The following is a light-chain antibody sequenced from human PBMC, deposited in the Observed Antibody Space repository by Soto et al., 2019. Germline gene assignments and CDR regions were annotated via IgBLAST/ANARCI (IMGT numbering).Light chain of an antibody. CDR1: ETISRY. Sequence: DIQLTQSPSSLSAAVGDRVTITCRASETISRYLNWYQQKPGQAPILLISAASSLQSGVPSRFTGSGSGTDFTLTISSLQLEDFATYYCQQSYTTPPLTFGGGTKVEIK. V-gene: IGKV1-39*01. J-gene: IGKJ4*01. CDR3: QQSYTTPPLT. CDR2: AAS.